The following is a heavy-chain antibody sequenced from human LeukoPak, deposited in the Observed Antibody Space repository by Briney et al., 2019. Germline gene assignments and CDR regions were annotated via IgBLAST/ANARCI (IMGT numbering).Heavy chain of an antibody. CDR3: ARFLVPAADNFDY. Sequence: PGGSLRLSCAASGFTFSSYSMNWVRQAPGKGLEWVSSISSSSSYIYYADSVKGRFTISRDNAKNSLYLQMSSLRAEDTAVYYCARFLVPAADNFDYWGQGTLATVSS. J-gene: IGHJ4*02. CDR2: ISSSSSYI. CDR1: GFTFSSYS. V-gene: IGHV3-21*01. D-gene: IGHD2-2*01.